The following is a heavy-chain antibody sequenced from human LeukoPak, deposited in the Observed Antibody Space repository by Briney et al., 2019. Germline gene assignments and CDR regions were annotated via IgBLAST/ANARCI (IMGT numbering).Heavy chain of an antibody. CDR3: ARGQYGSGSLGFDP. CDR1: GYTFTGYY. Sequence: ASVKVSCKASGYTFTGYYMHWVRQAPGQGLEWMGWMNPNSGNTGYAQKFQGRVTITRNTSISTAYMELSSLRSEDTAVYYCARGQYGSGSLGFDPWGQGTLVTVSS. D-gene: IGHD3-10*01. J-gene: IGHJ5*02. V-gene: IGHV1-8*03. CDR2: MNPNSGNT.